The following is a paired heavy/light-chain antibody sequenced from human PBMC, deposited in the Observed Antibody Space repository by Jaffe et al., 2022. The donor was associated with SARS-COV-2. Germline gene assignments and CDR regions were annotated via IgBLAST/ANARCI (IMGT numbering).Light chain of an antibody. CDR1: SLRKYY. J-gene: IGLJ2*01. V-gene: IGLV3-19*01. CDR2: GKN. CDR3: HSRDSSTDHLES. Sequence: SSELTQDPAVSVALGQTVRITCQGDSLRKYYASWYQQKPGQAPILVIYGKNNRPSGIPDRFSASTSGTTSSLTITGAQAEDEADYYCHSRDSSTDHLESFGGGTKVTVL.
Heavy chain of an antibody. CDR1: GGTFSRFI. CDR3: ARDLARMMGYDFWSGYPE. J-gene: IGHJ4*02. D-gene: IGHD3-3*01. Sequence: QVQLVQSGAELRKPGSSVKVSCKASGGTFSRFIIGWVRQAPGQGLEWMGRIIPDLGLTNYAQKFQGRVTITADKSTATAFMELTRLTSEDTAVYFCARDLARMMGYDFWSGYPEWGQGTLVAVSS. CDR2: IIPDLGLT. V-gene: IGHV1-69*08.